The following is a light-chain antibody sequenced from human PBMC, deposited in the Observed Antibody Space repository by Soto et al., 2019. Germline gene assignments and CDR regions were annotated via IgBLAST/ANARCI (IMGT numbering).Light chain of an antibody. J-gene: IGKJ1*01. CDR1: QSVGSN. V-gene: IGKV3-15*01. Sequence: DIVITQSPSTLSVSPGEGATLSCRASQSVGSNLAWYQQKPGQAPRLVIYGASTRATGIPARFSGSGSGTEFTLTISSLQSEDFAIYYCQQYNKWPRTFGQGTKADIK. CDR3: QQYNKWPRT. CDR2: GAS.